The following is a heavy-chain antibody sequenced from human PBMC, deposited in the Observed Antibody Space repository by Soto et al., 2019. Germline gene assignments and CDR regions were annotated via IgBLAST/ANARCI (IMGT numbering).Heavy chain of an antibody. D-gene: IGHD3-10*01. J-gene: IGHJ4*02. CDR2: INAGNGNT. V-gene: IGHV1-3*01. CDR1: AYTFSSYA. Sequence: GASVKVSCKAAAYTFSSYARDWVRQAPGQRLEWMGWINAGNGNTKYSQKFQGRVTITRDTSASTAYMELSSLRSEDTAVYYCARGGPPIDYWGQGTLVTVSS. CDR3: ARGGPPIDY.